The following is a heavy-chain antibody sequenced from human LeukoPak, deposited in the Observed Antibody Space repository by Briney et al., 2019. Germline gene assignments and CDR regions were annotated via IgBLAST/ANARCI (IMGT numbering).Heavy chain of an antibody. D-gene: IGHD1-1*01. CDR3: ARDRYNYDHDY. V-gene: IGHV3-9*01. Sequence: GGFLRLSCTVSGFTFDDYAMHWVRHTPGKGLEWVGGITWNRDNIGYGDSVKGRFTISRDNVKNVLYLQMNSLRAEDTAFYHCARDRYNYDHDYWGQGTLVTVSS. CDR1: GFTFDDYA. J-gene: IGHJ4*02. CDR2: ITWNRDNI.